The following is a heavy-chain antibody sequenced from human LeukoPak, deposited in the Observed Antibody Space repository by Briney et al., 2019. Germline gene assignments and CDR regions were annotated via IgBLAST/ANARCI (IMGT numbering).Heavy chain of an antibody. CDR1: GFTFSSYS. CDR2: ISSSSSYI. V-gene: IGHV3-21*01. J-gene: IGHJ4*02. CDR3: ARDHSDYVWGGYGGLNYLDY. Sequence: GGSLRLSCAASGFTFSSYSMNWVRQAPGKGLEWVSPISSSSSYIYYADSVKGRFTISRDNAKNSLYLQMNSLRAEDTAVYYCARDHSDYVWGGYGGLNYLDYWGQGTLVTVSS. D-gene: IGHD3-16*01.